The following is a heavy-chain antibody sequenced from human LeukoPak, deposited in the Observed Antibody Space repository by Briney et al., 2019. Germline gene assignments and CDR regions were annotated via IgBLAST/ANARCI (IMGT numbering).Heavy chain of an antibody. V-gene: IGHV3-48*01. CDR2: FGISGTI. CDR3: AGYGVYPY. J-gene: IGHJ4*02. CDR1: GFTFSSYS. D-gene: IGHD4-17*01. Sequence: GGSLRLSCAAPGFTFSSYSMNWARQAPGEGPEWIAYFGISGTIYYADSVRGRSTISRDNAKNSLFLQMNSLRVGDTAIYYCAGYGVYPYWGQGTPVTVSS.